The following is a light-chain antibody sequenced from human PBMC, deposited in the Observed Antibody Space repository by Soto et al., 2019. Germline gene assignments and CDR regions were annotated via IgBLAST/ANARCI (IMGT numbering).Light chain of an antibody. CDR1: HDIRNS. V-gene: IGKV1-33*01. CDR2: DAS. J-gene: IGKJ4*01. CDR3: QQFDNDPLVS. Sequence: DIPMTQSPSSLSASVGDRVTITCQASHDIRNSLNWYQQKPGEAPKLLINDASKLERGVSSRFSGSGSGTDFTLTITTLQPEAVATYYCQQFDNDPLVSFGGGTKVEIK.